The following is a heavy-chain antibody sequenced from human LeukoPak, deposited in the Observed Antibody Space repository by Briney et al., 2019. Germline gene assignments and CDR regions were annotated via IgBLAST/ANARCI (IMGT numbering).Heavy chain of an antibody. CDR1: GGSISSSSYY. Sequence: SETLSLTCTVSGGSISSSSYYWGWIRQPPGKGLEWIGRIYYSGSTYYDPSLKSRVTISVDTSKNQFSLKLSSVTAADTAVYYCARGERPDWSTSTVVVTPSGAFDIWGQGTMVTVSS. CDR2: IYYSGST. CDR3: ARGERPDWSTSTVVVTPSGAFDI. D-gene: IGHD4-23*01. J-gene: IGHJ3*02. V-gene: IGHV4-39*07.